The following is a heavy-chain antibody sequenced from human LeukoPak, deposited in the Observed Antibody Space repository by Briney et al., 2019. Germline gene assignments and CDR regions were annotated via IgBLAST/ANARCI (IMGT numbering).Heavy chain of an antibody. CDR2: IYSGGST. V-gene: IGHV3-53*01. CDR1: GFTVSSNY. J-gene: IGHJ4*02. CDR3: ASGHEGYDSSGYYYFVY. Sequence: GGSLRLSCAASGFTVSSNYMSWVRQAPGKGLEWVSVIYSGGSTYYPDSVKGRFTISRDNSKNTLYLQMNSLRTEDTAVYYCASGHEGYDSSGYYYFVYWGQGTLVTVSS. D-gene: IGHD3-22*01.